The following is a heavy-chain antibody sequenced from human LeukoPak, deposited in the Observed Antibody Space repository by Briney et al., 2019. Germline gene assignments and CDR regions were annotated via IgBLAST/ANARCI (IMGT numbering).Heavy chain of an antibody. CDR3: AREGSSHFWDY. J-gene: IGHJ4*02. CDR2: ISYSGTT. CDR1: GDSISSGNHY. Sequence: SQTLSLTCTVSGDSISSGNHYWSWIRRPPGKGLEWIGYISYSGTTYYSASLKSRVTISVDTSTNQFSLKLVSVTAADTAVCYCAREGSSHFWDYWGQGTLVTVSS. V-gene: IGHV4-30-4*01.